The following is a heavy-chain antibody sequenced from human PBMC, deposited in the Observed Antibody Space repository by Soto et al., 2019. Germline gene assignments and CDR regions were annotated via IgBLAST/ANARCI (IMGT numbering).Heavy chain of an antibody. CDR3: ARENYDVSGYFLDF. D-gene: IGHD3-22*01. CDR2: ISSTASHI. Sequence: GSLRLSCAASGFTFSNYEMSWVRQAPGKGLEWISYISSTASHIYYADSVKGRVTISRDNGKNSLYLQMNSLRVEDTAVYYCARENYDVSGYFLDFWGQGSLVTVSS. CDR1: GFTFSNYE. V-gene: IGHV3-48*03. J-gene: IGHJ4*02.